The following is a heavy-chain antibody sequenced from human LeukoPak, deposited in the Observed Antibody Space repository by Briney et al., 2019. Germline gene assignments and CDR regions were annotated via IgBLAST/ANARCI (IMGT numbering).Heavy chain of an antibody. D-gene: IGHD1-14*01. CDR2: INHSGST. CDR3: ASPHNAGAFDI. CDR1: SGSLSGYY. J-gene: IGHJ3*02. Sequence: SETLSLTCAVYSGSLSGYYWSWIRQPPGKGLEWIGEINHSGSTNYNPSLKSRVTISVDTSKNQFSLKLSSVTAADTAVYYCASPHNAGAFDIWGQGTMVTVSS. V-gene: IGHV4-34*01.